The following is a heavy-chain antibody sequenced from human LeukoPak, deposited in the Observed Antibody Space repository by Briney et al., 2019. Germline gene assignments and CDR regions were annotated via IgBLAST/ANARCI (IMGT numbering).Heavy chain of an antibody. J-gene: IGHJ4*02. CDR1: AFTFTSFA. Sequence: GRSLSPSCPAAAFTFTSFAMTCVSQAAGKGLGWVSSITGSHGPTYNTDSVKGRFTISRDNSKNTLYLQMNSLRAEDTAVYYCARISPLDSPPVEDYGDYDYYFDYWGQGTLVTVSS. CDR2: ITGSHGPT. V-gene: IGHV3-23*01. CDR3: ARISPLDSPPVEDYGDYDYYFDY. D-gene: IGHD4-17*01.